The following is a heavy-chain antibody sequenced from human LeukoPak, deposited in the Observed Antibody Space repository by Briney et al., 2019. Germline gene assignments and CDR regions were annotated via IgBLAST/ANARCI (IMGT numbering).Heavy chain of an antibody. CDR2: ISTGGSSI. CDR3: ARGLAVGAALVDY. D-gene: IGHD2-15*01. J-gene: IGHJ4*02. V-gene: IGHV3-48*04. Sequence: PGGSLRLSCAASGFTFSNYWMHWVRQAPGKELVWVSYISTGGSSIYYADSVKGRFTISRDNTKNSLYLQMNSLRAEDTAVYYCARGLAVGAALVDYWGQGTLVTVSS. CDR1: GFTFSNYW.